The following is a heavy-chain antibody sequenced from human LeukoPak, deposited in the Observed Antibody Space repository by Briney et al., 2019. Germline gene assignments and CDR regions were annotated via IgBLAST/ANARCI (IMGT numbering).Heavy chain of an antibody. CDR1: GGSISSSSYY. D-gene: IGHD3-10*01. Sequence: SETLSLTCTVSGGSISSSSYYWGWIRQSPGRGLEWIGSLYYRGDTFYNPSLKSRVRMFVDKSKNQFSLKMTSVTATDTAVFYCARAARLQISIIRMVHSACDVWGQGTTVTVSS. J-gene: IGHJ3*01. V-gene: IGHV4-39*01. CDR3: ARAARLQISIIRMVHSACDV. CDR2: LYYRGDT.